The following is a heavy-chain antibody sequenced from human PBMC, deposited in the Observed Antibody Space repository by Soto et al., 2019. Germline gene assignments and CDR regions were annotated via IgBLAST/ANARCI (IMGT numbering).Heavy chain of an antibody. J-gene: IGHJ6*02. V-gene: IGHV3-33*01. CDR2: IWYDGINK. Sequence: GGSLRLSCAASGFTFSSYGMHWGRQAPCKWLEWVLVIWYDGINKYYADSVKGRFTISRDNSKNTLYLQMNSLRAEDTAVYYCARDNYYDSSGYFLWYYYYGMDVWGQGTTVTVS. CDR1: GFTFSSYG. CDR3: ARDNYYDSSGYFLWYYYYGMDV. D-gene: IGHD3-22*01.